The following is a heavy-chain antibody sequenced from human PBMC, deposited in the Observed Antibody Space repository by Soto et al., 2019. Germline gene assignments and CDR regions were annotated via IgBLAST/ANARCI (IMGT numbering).Heavy chain of an antibody. V-gene: IGHV1-46*03. D-gene: IGHD5-12*01. CDR1: VYTFTSYY. CDR3: VRDGSGYDSYFDY. J-gene: IGHJ4*02. CDR2: VNPSGGST. Sequence: ASVKVSCKASVYTFTSYYMHWVRQAPGQGLEWMGIVNPSGGSTSYAQKFQGRVTMTRDTSTSTVYMELSSLRSEDTAVYYFVRDGSGYDSYFDYWGQGTLGTVSS.